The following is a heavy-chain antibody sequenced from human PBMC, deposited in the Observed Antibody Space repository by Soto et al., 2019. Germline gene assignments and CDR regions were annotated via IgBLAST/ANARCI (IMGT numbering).Heavy chain of an antibody. CDR1: GFIFSNYA. CDR2: ASGSGVST. Sequence: PGGSLRLSCVGSGFIFSNYAMTWVRQAPGKGLEWVSSASGSGVSTYYADSVRGRFTISRDNARNTLYLQMDSLRVEDTAVYYCARAQDGYSTVFDYWGQGTLVTVSS. V-gene: IGHV3-23*01. J-gene: IGHJ4*02. CDR3: ARAQDGYSTVFDY. D-gene: IGHD5-18*01.